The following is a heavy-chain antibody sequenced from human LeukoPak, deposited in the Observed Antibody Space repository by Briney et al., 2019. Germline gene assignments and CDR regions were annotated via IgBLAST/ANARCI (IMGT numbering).Heavy chain of an antibody. D-gene: IGHD3-16*01. CDR1: GFIFGDYT. CDR3: ARGLGDTFFDY. Sequence: GGSLRLSCAASGFIFGDYTVNWVRQAPGKGLGWISYISRTSSTIYYADSVKGRFTISRDNAKNSLYLQMNGLRAEDTAVYYCARGLGDTFFDYWGQGTLVAVSS. CDR2: ISRTSSTI. J-gene: IGHJ4*02. V-gene: IGHV3-48*01.